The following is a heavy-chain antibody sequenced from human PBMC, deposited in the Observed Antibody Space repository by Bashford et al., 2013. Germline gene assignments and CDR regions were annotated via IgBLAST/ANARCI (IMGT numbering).Heavy chain of an antibody. J-gene: IGHJ6*02. CDR2: INAGNGNT. D-gene: IGHD3-3*01. V-gene: IGHV1-3*01. Sequence: WVRQAPGQRLEWMGWINAGNGNTKYSQKFQGRVTITRDTSASTAYMELSSLRSEDTAVYYCARRRITIFGVVPGMDVWGQGTTVTVSS. CDR3: ARRRITIFGVVPGMDV.